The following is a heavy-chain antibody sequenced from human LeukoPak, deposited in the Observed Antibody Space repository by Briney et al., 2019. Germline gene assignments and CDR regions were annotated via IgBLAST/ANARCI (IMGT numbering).Heavy chain of an antibody. CDR3: ANCGQFSSWSEDY. Sequence: GGSLRLSCAASGFTFSSYGMHWVRQAPGKGLERVAFIRYDGSNKYYADSVKGRFTISRDNSKNTLYLQMNSLRAEDTAVYYCANCGQFSSWSEDYWGQGTLVTVSS. CDR1: GFTFSSYG. CDR2: IRYDGSNK. D-gene: IGHD6-13*01. V-gene: IGHV3-30*02. J-gene: IGHJ4*02.